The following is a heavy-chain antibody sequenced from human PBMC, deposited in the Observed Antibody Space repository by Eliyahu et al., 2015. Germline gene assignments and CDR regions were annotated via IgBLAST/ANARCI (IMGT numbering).Heavy chain of an antibody. J-gene: IGHJ4*02. CDR1: GFSLSNARMG. CDR2: IFSNDEK. D-gene: IGHD3-3*01. CDR3: ARRSSTYYDFWSGGAYYFDY. V-gene: IGHV2-26*01. Sequence: QVTLKESGPVLVKPTETLTLTCTVSGFSLSNARMGVSWIRQPPGKALEWLAHIFSNDEKSYSTSLKSRLTISKDTSKSQVVLTMTNMDPVDTATYYCARRSSTYYDFWSGGAYYFDYWGQGTLVTVSS.